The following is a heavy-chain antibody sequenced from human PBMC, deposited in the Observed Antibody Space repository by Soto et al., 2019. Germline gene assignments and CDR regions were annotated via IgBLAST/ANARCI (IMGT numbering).Heavy chain of an antibody. CDR2: IYYSGST. D-gene: IGHD1-26*01. J-gene: IGHJ1*01. CDR3: ARHRHSGSQQGYFQH. V-gene: IGHV4-39*01. Sequence: QLQLQESGPGLVKPSETLSLTCTVSGGSISSSSYYWGWIRQPPGKGLEWIGSIYYSGSTYYNPSLKSRVTISVDTSKNQFSLKLSSVTAADTAVYYCARHRHSGSQQGYFQHWGQGTLVTVSS. CDR1: GGSISSSSYY.